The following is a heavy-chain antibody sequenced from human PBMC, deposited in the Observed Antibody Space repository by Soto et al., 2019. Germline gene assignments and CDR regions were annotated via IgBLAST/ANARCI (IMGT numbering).Heavy chain of an antibody. CDR1: GGSISSSNW. CDR3: AKDRFGIVGPVDY. D-gene: IGHD1-26*01. CDR2: IYHSGST. V-gene: IGHV4-4*02. Sequence: SETLSLTCAVSGGSISSSNWWSWVRQPPGKGLEWIGEIYHSGSTNYNPSLKSRVTISVDKSKNQFSLKLSSVTAADTAVYFCAKDRFGIVGPVDYWGQGTLVTVSS. J-gene: IGHJ4*02.